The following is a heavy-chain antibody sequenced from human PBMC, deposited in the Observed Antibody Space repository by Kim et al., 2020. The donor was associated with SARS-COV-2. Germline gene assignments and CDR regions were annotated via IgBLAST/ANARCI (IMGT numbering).Heavy chain of an antibody. V-gene: IGHV3-33*06. D-gene: IGHD6-13*01. CDR3: AKGGGSSWYRDYYYYGMDV. J-gene: IGHJ6*02. CDR1: GFTFSSYG. CDR2: IWYDGSNK. Sequence: GGSLRLSCAASGFTFSSYGMHWVRQAPGKGLEWVAVIWYDGSNKYYADSVKGRFTISRDNSKNTLYLQMNSLRAEDTAVYYCAKGGGSSWYRDYYYYGMDVWGQGTTVTVSS.